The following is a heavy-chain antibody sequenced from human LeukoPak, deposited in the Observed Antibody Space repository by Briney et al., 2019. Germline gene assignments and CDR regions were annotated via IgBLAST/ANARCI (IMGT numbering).Heavy chain of an antibody. CDR2: ISSSGSTI. Sequence: GGSLRLSCAASGFTLSSYEMNWVRQAPRKGLEWVSYISSSGSTIYYADSVKGRFTISRDNAKDSLYLQMNSLRAEDTAVYYCAELGITMIGGVWGKGTTVTISS. J-gene: IGHJ6*04. D-gene: IGHD3-10*02. V-gene: IGHV3-48*03. CDR3: AELGITMIGGV. CDR1: GFTLSSYE.